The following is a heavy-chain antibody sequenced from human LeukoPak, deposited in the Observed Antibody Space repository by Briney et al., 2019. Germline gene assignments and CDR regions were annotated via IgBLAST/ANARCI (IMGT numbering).Heavy chain of an antibody. CDR2: IYHSGST. Sequence: SETLSLTCAVSGYSISSGYYWGWIRQPPGKGLEWIGSIYHSGSTYYNPSLKSRVTISVDASKNQFSLKLSSVTAADTAVYYCARHRSGVVVPVADDAFDIWGQGTMVTVSS. D-gene: IGHD2-2*01. J-gene: IGHJ3*02. CDR3: ARHRSGVVVPVADDAFDI. V-gene: IGHV4-38-2*01. CDR1: GYSISSGYY.